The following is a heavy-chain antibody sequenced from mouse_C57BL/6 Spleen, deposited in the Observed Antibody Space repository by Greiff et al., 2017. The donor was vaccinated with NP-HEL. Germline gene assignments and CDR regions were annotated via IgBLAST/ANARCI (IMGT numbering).Heavy chain of an antibody. V-gene: IGHV1-59*01. CDR2: IDPSDSYT. J-gene: IGHJ3*01. CDR3: ARGDDGYYV. Sequence: QVQLQQSGAELVRPGTSVKLSCKASGYTFTSYWMHWVKQRPGQGLEWIGVIDPSDSYTNYNQKFKGKATLTVDTSSSTAYMQLSSLTSEDSAVYYCARGDDGYYVWGQGTLVTVSA. D-gene: IGHD2-3*01. CDR1: GYTFTSYW.